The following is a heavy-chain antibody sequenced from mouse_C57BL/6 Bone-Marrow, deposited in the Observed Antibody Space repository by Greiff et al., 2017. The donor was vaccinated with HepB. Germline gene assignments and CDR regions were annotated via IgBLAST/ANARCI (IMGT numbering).Heavy chain of an antibody. CDR1: GFSFNTYA. J-gene: IGHJ3*01. V-gene: IGHV10-1*01. CDR2: IRSKSNNYAT. CDR3: VRQAYDAWFAY. Sequence: GGGLVQPKGSLKLSCAASGFSFNTYAMHWVRQAPGKGLEWVARIRSKSNNYATYYADSVKDRFTISRDDTESMLYLQMNNLKTEDTAMYYCVRQAYDAWFAYWGQGTLVTVSA. D-gene: IGHD2-3*01.